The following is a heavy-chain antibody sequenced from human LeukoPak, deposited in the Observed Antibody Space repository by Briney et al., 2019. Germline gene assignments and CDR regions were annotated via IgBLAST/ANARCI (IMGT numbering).Heavy chain of an antibody. Sequence: GGSLRLSCAASGFTVSHNYMTWVRQAPGKGLEWVSLINNSGDNTNYADSVKGRFTISRDNSKDTLYLQMNSLRAEDTAVYYCAKTQKNYDIIFDYWGQGTLVTVSS. CDR1: GFTVSHNY. CDR2: INNSGDNT. J-gene: IGHJ4*02. D-gene: IGHD3-9*01. CDR3: AKTQKNYDIIFDY. V-gene: IGHV3-53*01.